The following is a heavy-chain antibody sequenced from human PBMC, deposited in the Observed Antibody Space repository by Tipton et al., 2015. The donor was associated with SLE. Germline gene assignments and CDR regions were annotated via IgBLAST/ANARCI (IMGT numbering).Heavy chain of an antibody. CDR1: GFTFDDYT. CDR3: AKGTPVGYYMDV. D-gene: IGHD4-23*01. CDR2: ISWDGGST. V-gene: IGHV3-43*01. J-gene: IGHJ6*03. Sequence: SLRLSCAASGFTFDDYTMHWVRQAPGKGLEWVSLISWDGGSTYYADSVKGRFTISRDNSKNSRYLQMNSLRTEDTALYYCAKGTPVGYYMDVWGKGTTVTVSS.